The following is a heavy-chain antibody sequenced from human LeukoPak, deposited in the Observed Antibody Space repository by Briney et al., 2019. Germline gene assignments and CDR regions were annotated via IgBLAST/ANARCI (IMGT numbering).Heavy chain of an antibody. V-gene: IGHV3-23*01. D-gene: IGHD3-22*01. Sequence: GGSLRLSCAASGFTFSIYAMSWVRQAPGKGLEWVSAISGSGGTAYYADSVKGRFTISRDNSKNTLYLQMNSLRAEDTAVYYCAKKGCYDGSGYYMYYFDHWGRGTLVTVSS. J-gene: IGHJ4*02. CDR3: AKKGCYDGSGYYMYYFDH. CDR2: ISGSGGTA. CDR1: GFTFSIYA.